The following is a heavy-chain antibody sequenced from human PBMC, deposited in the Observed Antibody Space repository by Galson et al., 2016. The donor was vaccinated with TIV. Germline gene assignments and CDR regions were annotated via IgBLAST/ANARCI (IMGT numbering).Heavy chain of an antibody. CDR2: LRARGDLI. CDR3: VKMIGTTAYDY. V-gene: IGHV3-23*01. Sequence: SLRLSCAGSGFAFSSYAMTWIRQAPGKGLERVSFLRARGDLIHYPDSVKGRFTVSRDNSKSSLFLQMDSLRVEDTATYYCVKMIGTTAYDYWGQGTLVSVSS. J-gene: IGHJ4*02. CDR1: GFAFSSYA. D-gene: IGHD1/OR15-1a*01.